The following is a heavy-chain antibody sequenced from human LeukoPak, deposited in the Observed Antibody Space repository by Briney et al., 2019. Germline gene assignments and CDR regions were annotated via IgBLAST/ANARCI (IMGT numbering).Heavy chain of an antibody. D-gene: IGHD3-10*01. CDR3: ARLRGYYYGSGSYYIPSYYYYYYMDV. CDR1: GGSISSYY. J-gene: IGHJ6*03. V-gene: IGHV4-4*07. Sequence: SETLSLTCTVSGGSISSYYWSWIRQPAGKGLEWIGLIYTSGSTNYNPSLKSRVTMSVDTSKNQFSLKLSSVTAADTAVYYCARLRGYYYGSGSYYIPSYYYYYYMDVWGKGTTVTISS. CDR2: IYTSGST.